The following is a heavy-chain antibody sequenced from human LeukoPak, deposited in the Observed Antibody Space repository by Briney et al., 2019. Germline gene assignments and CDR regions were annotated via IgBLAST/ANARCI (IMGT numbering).Heavy chain of an antibody. D-gene: IGHD3-9*01. J-gene: IGHJ4*02. V-gene: IGHV3-48*01. CDR3: VRGSDISDY. CDR2: ISSSSRTT. Sequence: PGGSLRLSCAASGFTFSSYSMNWVRQAPGKGLEWVSYISSSSRTTYYADSVKGRFTISRDDAKNSLYLQMISLRADDTAVYYCVRGSDISDYWGQGTLVTVSS. CDR1: GFTFSSYS.